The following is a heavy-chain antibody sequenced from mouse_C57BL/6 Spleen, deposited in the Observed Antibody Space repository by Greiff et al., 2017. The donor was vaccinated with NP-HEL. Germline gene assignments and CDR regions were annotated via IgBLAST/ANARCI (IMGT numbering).Heavy chain of an antibody. CDR2: IDPEDGET. CDR1: GFNIKDYY. V-gene: IGHV14-2*01. D-gene: IGHD2-3*01. J-gene: IGHJ1*03. CDR3: ARDGYYSWYFDV. Sequence: VQLQQSGAELVKPGASVKLSCTASGFNIKDYYMHWVKQRTEQGLEWIGRIDPEDGETKYVPKFQGKATITADTSSNTAYLQLSSLTSEDTAVYYCARDGYYSWYFDVWGTGTTVTVSS.